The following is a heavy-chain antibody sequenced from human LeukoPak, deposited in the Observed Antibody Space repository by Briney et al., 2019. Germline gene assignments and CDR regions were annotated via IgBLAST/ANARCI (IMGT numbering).Heavy chain of an antibody. Sequence: PSETLSLTCTVSGGSISGYYWSWIRQPPGRGLEWIGYIYYSGSTNYNPSLKSRLTISVDTSKYQFSLKVSSVTAADTAVYYCARVYGDYVDYWGQGTLVTVSS. CDR3: ARVYGDYVDY. V-gene: IGHV4-59*01. CDR1: GGSISGYY. D-gene: IGHD4-17*01. CDR2: IYYSGST. J-gene: IGHJ4*02.